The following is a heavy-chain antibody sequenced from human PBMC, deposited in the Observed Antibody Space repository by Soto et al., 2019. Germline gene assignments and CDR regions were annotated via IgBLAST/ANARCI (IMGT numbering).Heavy chain of an antibody. CDR1: GDSITAYY. J-gene: IGHJ6*02. D-gene: IGHD3-10*01. CDR2: IYHNGET. Sequence: QMQLQESGPGLVKPSETLSLICSVSGDSITAYYLSWLRQSPGKELEWIGYIYHNGETNYNPSLKSRVTISADTSKTQFSLRLSSVTAADTGVYYCARDKGGEFLKGSGMDVWGQGTTVIFPS. V-gene: IGHV4-59*01. CDR3: ARDKGGEFLKGSGMDV.